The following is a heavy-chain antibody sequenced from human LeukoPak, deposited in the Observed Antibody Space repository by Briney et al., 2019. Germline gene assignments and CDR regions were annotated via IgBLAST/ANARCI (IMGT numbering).Heavy chain of an antibody. CDR2: IYSGGST. V-gene: IGHV3-66*01. D-gene: IGHD4-17*01. CDR1: GFTVSSND. Sequence: GGSLRLSCAASGFTVSSNDMSWVRQAPGKGLEWVSVIYSGGSTYYADSVNGRFTISRDNSKKTLYLQMNSLRAEDTAVYYCARGYGDPTSFDYWGQGTLVTVSS. CDR3: ARGYGDPTSFDY. J-gene: IGHJ4*02.